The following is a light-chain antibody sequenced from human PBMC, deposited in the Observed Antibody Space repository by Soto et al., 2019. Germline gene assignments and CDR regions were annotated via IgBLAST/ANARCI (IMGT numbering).Light chain of an antibody. CDR2: EVT. CDR1: ISDVGTYDD. J-gene: IGLJ1*01. Sequence: QSALTQPASGSSAPGHSVTSSCTGPISDVGTYDDVSWYRQHPGKGPKLLIYEVTNRPSGVSNRLTGSKSGNTASLTSSGLKAEDEAAYYCSSYTLSSTYVFGSGTKVTVL. V-gene: IGLV2-14*01. CDR3: SSYTLSSTYV.